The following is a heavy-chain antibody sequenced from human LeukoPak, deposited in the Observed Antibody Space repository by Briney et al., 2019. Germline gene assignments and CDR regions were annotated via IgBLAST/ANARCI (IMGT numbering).Heavy chain of an antibody. CDR2: MNPNSGNT. D-gene: IGHD2-21*01. CDR3: ARSVNKGSAVIYFDL. Sequence: ASGNVSCQASGFTFTSYDINWVRQATGPGLEWKGWMNPNSGNTGYAQKFQGRVTITRNTSISTAYMELSSLRSEDTAVYYCARSVNKGSAVIYFDLWGRGTLVTVSS. J-gene: IGHJ2*01. CDR1: GFTFTSYD. V-gene: IGHV1-8*03.